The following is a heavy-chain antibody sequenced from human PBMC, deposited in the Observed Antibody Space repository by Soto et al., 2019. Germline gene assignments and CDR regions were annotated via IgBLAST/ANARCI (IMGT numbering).Heavy chain of an antibody. J-gene: IGHJ6*02. D-gene: IGHD3-10*01. V-gene: IGHV3-30*18. CDR1: GFTFSSSG. CDR2: ISYDGSNK. Sequence: QVQLVESGGGVVQPGRSLRLSCAASGFTFSSSGMHWVRQAPGKGLEWVAVISYDGSNKYYADSVKGRFTIYRDNSKNTIYLEMNIMRAEDTVVYYCAKGITMVRGVITMGYYYYYGMDVWGQGTTVTVSS. CDR3: AKGITMVRGVITMGYYYYYGMDV.